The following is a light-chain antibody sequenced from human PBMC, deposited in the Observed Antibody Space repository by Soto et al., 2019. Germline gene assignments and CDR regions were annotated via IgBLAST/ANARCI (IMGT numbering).Light chain of an antibody. CDR2: GAS. Sequence: DILVTKSQATMFLSPGESATLSCRVSQSVGSDLAWYQQKAGQAPRLLIYGASLRATGIPARFTGSGSGTDFTLTISSLRSEDFALYYCQQYITWTFGLGTKVDI. CDR1: QSVGSD. V-gene: IGKV3-15*01. J-gene: IGKJ1*01. CDR3: QQYITWT.